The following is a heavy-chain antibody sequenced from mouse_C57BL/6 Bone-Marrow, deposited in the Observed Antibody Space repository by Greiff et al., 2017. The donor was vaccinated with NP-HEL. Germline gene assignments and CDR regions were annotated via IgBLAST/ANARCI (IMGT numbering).Heavy chain of an antibody. D-gene: IGHD2-12*01. CDR1: GYTFTSYG. Sequence: VKLQESGAELARPGASVKLSCKASGYTFTSYGISWVKQRTGQGLEWIGEIYPRSGNTYYNEKFKGKATLTADKSSSTAYMELRSLTSEDSAVYFCVIYCYDGAGFAYWGQWTLVTVDA. CDR2: IYPRSGNT. V-gene: IGHV1-81*01. J-gene: IGHJ3*01. CDR3: VIYCYDGAGFAY.